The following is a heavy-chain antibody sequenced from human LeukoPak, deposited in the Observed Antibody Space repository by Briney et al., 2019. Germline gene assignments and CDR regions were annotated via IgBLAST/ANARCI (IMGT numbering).Heavy chain of an antibody. CDR2: ISYDGSNK. V-gene: IGHV3-30*09. CDR3: ARDVDMDV. CDR1: GFTFSSYA. J-gene: IGHJ6*02. Sequence: LGGSLRLSCAASGFTFSSYAMHWVRQAPGKGLEWVAVISYDGSNKYYADSVKGRFAISRDNSKNTLYLQMNSLRAEDTAVYYCARDVDMDVWGQGTTVTVSS.